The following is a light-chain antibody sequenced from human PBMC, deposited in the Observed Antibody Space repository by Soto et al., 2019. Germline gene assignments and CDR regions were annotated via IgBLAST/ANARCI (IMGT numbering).Light chain of an antibody. CDR3: AAWDDSLNGYV. Sequence: QSVLTQPPSASGTPGQGVPISCSGITSNIGSNTVNWYQQLPGTAPKLLIYNNKQRPSGVPDRFSGSKSGTSASLAIGGLQSEDEADYYCAAWDDSLNGYVFGTGTKVTVL. V-gene: IGLV1-44*01. CDR1: TSNIGSNT. J-gene: IGLJ1*01. CDR2: NNK.